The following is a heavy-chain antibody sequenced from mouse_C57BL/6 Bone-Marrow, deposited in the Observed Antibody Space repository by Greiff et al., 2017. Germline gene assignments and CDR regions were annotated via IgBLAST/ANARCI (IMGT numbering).Heavy chain of an antibody. D-gene: IGHD2-1*01. Sequence: EVKLQESGTVLARPGASVKMSCKTSGYTFTSYWMHWVKQRPGQGLEWIGAIYPGNGDTSYNQKFKGKAKLTAVTSASTAYMELSSLTNEDSAVYYCTRRRRRFSYGNYVGFGYWGQGTLVTVAA. J-gene: IGHJ3*01. V-gene: IGHV1-5*01. CDR2: IYPGNGDT. CDR3: TRRRRRFSYGNYVGFGY. CDR1: GYTFTSYW.